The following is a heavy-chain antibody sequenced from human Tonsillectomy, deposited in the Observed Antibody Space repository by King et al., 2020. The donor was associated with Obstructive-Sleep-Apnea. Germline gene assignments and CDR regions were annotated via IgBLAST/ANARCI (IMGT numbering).Heavy chain of an antibody. Sequence: QLVQSGGGLVQPGRSLRLSCAASGFTFDDYAMHWVLQAPGKGLEWCSGISGNSGSIGYADSVTGRCTISRDNAKNSLYLQMNSLRAEDTALYYCAKGNHYDSSGYYPIFDYWGQGTLVTVSP. CDR1: GFTFDDYA. CDR3: AKGNHYDSSGYYPIFDY. V-gene: IGHV3-9*01. CDR2: ISGNSGSI. D-gene: IGHD3-22*01. J-gene: IGHJ4*02.